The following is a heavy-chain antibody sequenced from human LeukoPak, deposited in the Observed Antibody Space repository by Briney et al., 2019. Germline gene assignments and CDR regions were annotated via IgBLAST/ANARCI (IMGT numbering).Heavy chain of an antibody. J-gene: IGHJ4*02. V-gene: IGHV4-39*01. CDR3: ARRGYDFWSGYYTFDY. D-gene: IGHD3-3*01. Sequence: SETLSLTCAVSGGSISSNSYYWGWVRQSPGKGLEWIGAIYYSGNTYYSPSLKSRVTISVDTSKNQFSLKLSSVTAADTAVYYRARRGYDFWSGYYTFDYWGQGTLVTVSS. CDR1: GGSISSNSYY. CDR2: IYYSGNT.